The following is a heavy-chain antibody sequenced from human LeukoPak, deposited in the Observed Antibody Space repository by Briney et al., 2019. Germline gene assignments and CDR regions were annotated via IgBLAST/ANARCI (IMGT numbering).Heavy chain of an antibody. Sequence: GGSLRLSCAASGSTFSSYAMSWVRQAPGKGLEWVSAISGSGGSTYYADSVKGRFTISRDNSKNTLYLQMNSLRAEDTAVYYCAKDLGLRLGELSSYPAYWGQGTLVTVSS. V-gene: IGHV3-23*01. J-gene: IGHJ4*02. CDR1: GSTFSSYA. CDR2: ISGSGGST. CDR3: AKDLGLRLGELSSYPAY. D-gene: IGHD3-16*02.